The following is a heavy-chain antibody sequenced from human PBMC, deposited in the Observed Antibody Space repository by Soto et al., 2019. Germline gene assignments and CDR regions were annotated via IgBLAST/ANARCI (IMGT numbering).Heavy chain of an antibody. J-gene: IGHJ6*02. CDR1: GDSVSSNSAA. Sequence: SQTLSLTCAISGDSVSSNSAAWNWIRQSPSRGLEWLGRTYYRSKWYNDYAVSVKSRITINPDTSKNQFSLQLNSVTPEDTAVHYCARVRTSGPRNYYYYGMDVWGQGTTVTVSS. CDR3: ARVRTSGPRNYYYYGMDV. V-gene: IGHV6-1*01. D-gene: IGHD3-10*01. CDR2: TYYRSKWYN.